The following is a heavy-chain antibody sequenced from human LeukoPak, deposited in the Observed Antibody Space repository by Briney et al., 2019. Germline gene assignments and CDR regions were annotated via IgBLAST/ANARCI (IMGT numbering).Heavy chain of an antibody. D-gene: IGHD3-10*02. CDR3: ARGGSSGYML. V-gene: IGHV4-34*01. CDR2: INHSGST. Sequence: PSETLSLTCAVYGGSFRGYYWSWIRQPPGKGLEWIGEINHSGSTNYNPSLKSRVTISVDTSKNQFSLKLSSVTAADTAVCYCARGGSSGYMLWGQGTLVTVSS. CDR1: GGSFRGYY. J-gene: IGHJ4*02.